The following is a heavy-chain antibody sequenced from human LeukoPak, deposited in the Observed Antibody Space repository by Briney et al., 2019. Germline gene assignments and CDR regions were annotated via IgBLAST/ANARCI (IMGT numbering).Heavy chain of an antibody. J-gene: IGHJ6*03. V-gene: IGHV3-33*06. CDR1: GFTFSSYG. CDR2: IWYDGSNK. CDR3: AKSARLSTYYYYMDV. Sequence: GGSLRLSCAASGFTFSSYGMHWVRQAPGKGLEWVAVIWYDGSNKYYADSVKGRFTISRDNSKNTLYLQMNSLRAEDTAVYYCAKSARLSTYYYYMDVWGKGTTVTVSS. D-gene: IGHD6-6*01.